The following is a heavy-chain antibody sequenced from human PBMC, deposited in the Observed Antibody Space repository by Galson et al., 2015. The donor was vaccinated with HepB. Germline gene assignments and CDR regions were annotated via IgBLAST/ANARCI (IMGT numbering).Heavy chain of an antibody. Sequence: SLRLSCAASGFTFSSYGMHWVRQAPGKGLEWVAFIRRDGSNSYYADSVKGRFTISRDNSKNTLYLQMNSLRADDMATYYCAKVPPIQMGYSYNGMDVWGQGTTVTVSS. CDR2: IRRDGSNS. V-gene: IGHV3-30*02. D-gene: IGHD2-8*01. CDR1: GFTFSSYG. CDR3: AKVPPIQMGYSYNGMDV. J-gene: IGHJ6*02.